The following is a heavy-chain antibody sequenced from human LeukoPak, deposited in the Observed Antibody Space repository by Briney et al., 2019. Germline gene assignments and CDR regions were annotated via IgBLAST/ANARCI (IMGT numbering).Heavy chain of an antibody. J-gene: IGHJ1*01. CDR2: IYPRDGST. CDR3: ARIAAAGTDYFQH. CDR1: GYTFTSNY. D-gene: IGHD6-13*01. Sequence: ASVKVSCKASGYTFTSNYIHWVRQAPGQGLEWMGMIYPRDGSTSYAQKFQGRVTVTRDTSTSTVHMELSGLRSEDTAVYYCARIAAAGTDYFQHWGQGTLVTVSS. V-gene: IGHV1-46*01.